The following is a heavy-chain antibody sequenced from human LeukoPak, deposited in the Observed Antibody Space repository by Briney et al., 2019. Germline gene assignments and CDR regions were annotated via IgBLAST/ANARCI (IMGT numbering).Heavy chain of an antibody. CDR1: GGSVRSSSYY. J-gene: IGHJ4*02. Sequence: SETLSLTCTVSGGSVRSSSYYWGCIRQPPGKGLEWIGSVHYNGSTCYNPSLGGRVIMSIDTSKNQFSLKLTSVTAADTAMYYCVRDRGVPRPYYFDQWGQGTLVTVPS. V-gene: IGHV4-39*07. CDR3: VRDRGVPRPYYFDQ. D-gene: IGHD3-10*01. CDR2: VHYNGST.